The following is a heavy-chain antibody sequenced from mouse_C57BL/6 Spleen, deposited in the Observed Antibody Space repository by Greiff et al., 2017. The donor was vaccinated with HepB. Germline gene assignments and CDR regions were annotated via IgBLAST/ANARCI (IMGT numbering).Heavy chain of an antibody. CDR3: ARGSYYGSSLFAY. CDR1: GYTFTDYN. D-gene: IGHD1-1*01. Sequence: EVQLQQSGPELVKPGASVKIPCKASGYTFTDYNMDWVKQSHGKSLEWIGDINPNNGGTIYNQKFKGKATLTVDKSSSTAYMELRSLTSEDTAVYYCARGSYYGSSLFAYWSQGTLVTVSA. J-gene: IGHJ3*01. CDR2: INPNNGGT. V-gene: IGHV1-18*01.